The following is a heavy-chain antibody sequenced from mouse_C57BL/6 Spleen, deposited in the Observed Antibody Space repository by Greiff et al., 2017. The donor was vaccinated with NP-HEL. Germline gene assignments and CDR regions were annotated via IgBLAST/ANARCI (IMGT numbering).Heavy chain of an antibody. Sequence: VQLQQSGPELVKPGASVKISCKASGYAFSSSWMNWVKQRPGKGLEWIGRIYPGDGDTNYNGKFKGKATRTADKSSSTAYMQLSSLTSEDSAVYFCASPVYPEGYFDVWGTGTTVTVSS. D-gene: IGHD2-1*01. CDR3: ASPVYPEGYFDV. V-gene: IGHV1-82*01. CDR1: GYAFSSSW. J-gene: IGHJ1*03. CDR2: IYPGDGDT.